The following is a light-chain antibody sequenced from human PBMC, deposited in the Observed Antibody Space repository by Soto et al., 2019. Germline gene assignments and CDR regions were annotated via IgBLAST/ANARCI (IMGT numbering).Light chain of an antibody. CDR2: QNR. Sequence: QAVVTQPPSVSGAPGQWVTISCTGSSSNIGAGSDVNWYQQLPGTAPKLLIYQNRNRPSTVPDRFSGSKSGTSASLAITGLQAEDEAEYYCQSYDTSLSGVVFGGGTKLTVL. V-gene: IGLV1-40*01. CDR3: QSYDTSLSGVV. J-gene: IGLJ2*01. CDR1: SSNIGAGSD.